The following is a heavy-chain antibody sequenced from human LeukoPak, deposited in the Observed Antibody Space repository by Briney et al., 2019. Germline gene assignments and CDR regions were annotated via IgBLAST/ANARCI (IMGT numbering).Heavy chain of an antibody. D-gene: IGHD5-12*01. V-gene: IGHV3-11*06. CDR3: ARAPVATMADY. CDR2: ISSSSSYT. J-gene: IGHJ4*02. Sequence: VSYISSSSSYTNYADSVKGRFTISRDNAKNSLYLQMNSLRAEDTAVYYCARAPVATMADYWGQGTLVTVSS.